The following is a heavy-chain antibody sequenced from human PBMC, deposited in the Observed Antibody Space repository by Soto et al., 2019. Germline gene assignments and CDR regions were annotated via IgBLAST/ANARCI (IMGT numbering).Heavy chain of an antibody. D-gene: IGHD5-12*01. CDR2: IYYSWST. CDR1: GGSISSGGYY. CDR3: ASIVATIPWHYFDY. J-gene: IGHJ4*02. V-gene: IGHV4-31*03. Sequence: QVQLQESGPGLVKPSQTLSLTCTVSGGSISSGGYYWSWIRQHPGKGLEWIGYIYYSWSTYYNPSLKSRVTISVDTSKDPVSLKVTSVTAADTAVYYCASIVATIPWHYFDYWGQGTLVTVSS.